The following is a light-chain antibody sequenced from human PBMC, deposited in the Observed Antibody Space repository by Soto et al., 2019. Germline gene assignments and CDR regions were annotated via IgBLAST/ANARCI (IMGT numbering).Light chain of an antibody. CDR2: EVS. V-gene: IGLV2-14*01. CDR1: ISDVGGYNY. CDR3: SSYTSSSTRV. J-gene: IGLJ1*01. Sequence: QCSLTQAASVSGSPGQSIPISCTGTISDVGGYNYVSWYQQHPGKAPKLMIYEVSNRPPGVSNRFSGSKSGNTASLTISGLQAEDEADYYCSSYTSSSTRVFGTGTKVTVL.